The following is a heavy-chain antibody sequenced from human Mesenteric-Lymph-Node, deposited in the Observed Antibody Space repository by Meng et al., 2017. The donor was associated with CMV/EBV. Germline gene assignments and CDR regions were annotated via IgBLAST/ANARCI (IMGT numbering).Heavy chain of an antibody. CDR1: GFTVSSNY. CDR2: IYSGGGT. V-gene: IGHV3-53*01. J-gene: IGHJ4*02. CDR3: TRLDSGRYDY. D-gene: IGHD6-19*01. Sequence: GGSLRLSCAASGFTVSSNYMSWVRQAPGKGLEWVSVIYSGGGTYYADSVKGRFTISRDNSKNTVYLQMSSLRAEDTAVYYCTRLDSGRYDYWGQGMLVTVSS.